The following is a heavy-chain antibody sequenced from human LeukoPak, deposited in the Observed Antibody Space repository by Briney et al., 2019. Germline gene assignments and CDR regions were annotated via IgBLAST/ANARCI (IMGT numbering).Heavy chain of an antibody. Sequence: GGSLRLSCAASGFTFSSYGMHWVRQAPGKGLEGVAIISHDGNNKYYADSVKGRFTISRDNSKNTLYLQMNSLRAEDTAVYYCVRVYYGSGGHWDYWGQGTLVTVSS. CDR2: ISHDGNNK. D-gene: IGHD3-10*01. CDR3: VRVYYGSGGHWDY. J-gene: IGHJ4*02. V-gene: IGHV3-30*03. CDR1: GFTFSSYG.